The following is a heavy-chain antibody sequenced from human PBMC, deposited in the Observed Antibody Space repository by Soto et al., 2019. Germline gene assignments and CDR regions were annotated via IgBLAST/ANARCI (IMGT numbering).Heavy chain of an antibody. Sequence: SVKVSCKASGGTFSSYAISWVRQAPGQGLEWMGGIIPIFGTANYAQKFQGRVTITADESTSTAYMELSSLRSEDTAVYYCARDMTTEVFYYYYGMDVWGQGTTVTVSS. V-gene: IGHV1-69*13. CDR3: ARDMTTEVFYYYYGMDV. D-gene: IGHD4-4*01. CDR2: IIPIFGTA. J-gene: IGHJ6*02. CDR1: GGTFSSYA.